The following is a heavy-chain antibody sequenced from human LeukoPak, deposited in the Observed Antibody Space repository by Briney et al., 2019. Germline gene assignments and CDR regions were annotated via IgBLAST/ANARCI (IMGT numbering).Heavy chain of an antibody. V-gene: IGHV3-33*01. D-gene: IGHD6-13*01. CDR3: ARDQGTIAAGGTKGRSDC. CDR1: GFPFSSYG. CDR2: IWYDGSNK. Sequence: PGRPLRLSCAASGFPFSSYGMHWVRQAPGKGLEWVAVIWYDGSNKYYADFVKGRFTISRDNSKNTLYLQMNSLRAEDTALYYCARDQGTIAAGGTKGRSDCWGQGTLVTVSS. J-gene: IGHJ4*02.